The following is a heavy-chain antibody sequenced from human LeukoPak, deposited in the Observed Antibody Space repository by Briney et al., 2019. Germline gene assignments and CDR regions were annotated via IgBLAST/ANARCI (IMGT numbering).Heavy chain of an antibody. J-gene: IGHJ4*02. Sequence: GGSLRLSCAASGFTFSGYWMSWVRQAPGKGLEWVANIKQDGSEKYYVDSVKGRFTISRDNAKNSLYLQMNSLRAEDTAVYYCARRDGSGSVDYWGQGTLVTVSS. CDR3: ARRDGSGSVDY. D-gene: IGHD3-10*01. V-gene: IGHV3-7*01. CDR2: IKQDGSEK. CDR1: GFTFSGYW.